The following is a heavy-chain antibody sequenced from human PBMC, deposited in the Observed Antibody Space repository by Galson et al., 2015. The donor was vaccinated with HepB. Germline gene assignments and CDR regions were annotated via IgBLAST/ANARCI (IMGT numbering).Heavy chain of an antibody. Sequence: SVKVSCKVSGYTFTSYGISWVRQAPGQGLEWMGWSSAYNGNTNYAQKLQGRVTMTTDTSTSTAYMELRSLRSDDTAVYYCARFYYYYGMDVWGQGTTVTVSS. CDR1: GYTFTSYG. J-gene: IGHJ6*02. CDR2: SSAYNGNT. V-gene: IGHV1-18*01. CDR3: ARFYYYYGMDV.